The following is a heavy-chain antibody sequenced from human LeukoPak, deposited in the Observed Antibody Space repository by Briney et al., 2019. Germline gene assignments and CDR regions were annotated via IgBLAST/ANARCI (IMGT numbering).Heavy chain of an antibody. V-gene: IGHV3-53*04. D-gene: IGHD2-2*01. CDR2: IDSGGST. Sequence: GGSLRLSCAASGFTFSSTYVSWVRQAPGKGLEWVSVIDSGGSTFYPDSVKGRFTISRHNSKNTLYLQMDSLRPEDTAVYYCGRLSTWGQGTLVSVSS. CDR3: GRLST. CDR1: GFTFSSTY. J-gene: IGHJ5*02.